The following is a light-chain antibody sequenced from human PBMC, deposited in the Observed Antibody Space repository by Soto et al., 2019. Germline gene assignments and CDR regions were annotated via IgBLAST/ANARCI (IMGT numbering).Light chain of an antibody. V-gene: IGKV3-20*01. CDR3: QQDGGSPRT. CDR2: GAS. J-gene: IGKJ2*02. CDR1: HSVTNNY. Sequence: ENVLTQSPGTLSLSPGERATLSCRASHSVTNNYIAWYQQKPGQAPRLLIFGASDRATGIPGRFSGGGSGTYFTLTISRVEPEDFAVYYCQQDGGSPRTFGQGTKLEIK.